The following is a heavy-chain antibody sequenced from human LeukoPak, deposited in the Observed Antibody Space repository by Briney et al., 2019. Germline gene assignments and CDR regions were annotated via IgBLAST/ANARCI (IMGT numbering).Heavy chain of an antibody. J-gene: IGHJ6*03. CDR2: IYYSGST. CDR1: GGSISSGGYS. V-gene: IGHV4-61*08. Sequence: SETLSLTCTVSGGSISSGGYSWSWIRQPPGKGLEWIGYIYYSGSTNYNPSLKSRVTISVDTSKNQFSLKLSSVTAADTAVYYCARGRNYYGSGSYSGYYYYYMDVWGKGTTGTVSS. CDR3: ARGRNYYGSGSYSGYYYYYMDV. D-gene: IGHD3-10*01.